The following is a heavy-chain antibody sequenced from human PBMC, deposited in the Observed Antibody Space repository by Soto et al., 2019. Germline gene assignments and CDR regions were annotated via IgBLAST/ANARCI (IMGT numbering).Heavy chain of an antibody. V-gene: IGHV3-30-3*01. CDR3: ARDPGTVGGDAFDI. J-gene: IGHJ3*02. Sequence: GGSLRLSCAASGFTFSSYAMHWVRQAPGKGLEWVAVISYDGSNKYYADSVKGRFTISRDNSKNTLYLQMNSLRAEDTAVYYCARDPGTVGGDAFDIWGQGTMVTVSS. D-gene: IGHD1-1*01. CDR1: GFTFSSYA. CDR2: ISYDGSNK.